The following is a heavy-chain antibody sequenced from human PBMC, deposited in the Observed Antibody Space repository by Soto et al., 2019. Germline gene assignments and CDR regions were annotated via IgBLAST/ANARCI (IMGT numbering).Heavy chain of an antibody. CDR1: GGSISSYY. D-gene: IGHD3-9*01. Sequence: SETLSLTCTVSGGSISSYYWSWIRQPPGKGLEWIGYIYYSGSTNYNPSLKSRVTISVDTSKNQFSLKLSSVTAADTAVYYCAKRSILTGHHAEYYYYYMDVWGKGTTVTVSS. J-gene: IGHJ6*03. CDR3: AKRSILTGHHAEYYYYYMDV. V-gene: IGHV4-59*01. CDR2: IYYSGST.